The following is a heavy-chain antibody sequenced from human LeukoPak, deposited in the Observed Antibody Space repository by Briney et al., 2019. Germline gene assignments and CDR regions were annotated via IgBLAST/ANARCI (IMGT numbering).Heavy chain of an antibody. D-gene: IGHD3-22*01. V-gene: IGHV3-30-3*01. CDR1: GFTFSSYA. CDR2: ISYDGSNK. Sequence: QPGGSLRLSCAASGFTFSSYAMHWVRQAPGKGLEWVAVISYDGSNKYYADSVKGRFTISRDNSKNTLYLQMNSLRAEDTAVYYCARDSYYYDSSGQLDYWGQGTLVTVSS. CDR3: ARDSYYYDSSGQLDY. J-gene: IGHJ4*02.